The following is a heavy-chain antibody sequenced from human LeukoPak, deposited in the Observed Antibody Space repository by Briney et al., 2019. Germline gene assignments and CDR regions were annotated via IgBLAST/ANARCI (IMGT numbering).Heavy chain of an antibody. CDR2: IYHSGST. V-gene: IGHV4-4*02. D-gene: IGHD6-13*01. J-gene: IGHJ4*02. CDR3: ATIGRGGVAAAGTFDY. Sequence: SETLSLTCAVSGGSISSSNWWSWVRQPPGKGLEWIGEIYHSGSTNYNPSLKSRVTISVDKSKNQFSLKLSSVTAADTAVYYCATIGRGGVAAAGTFDYWGQGTLVTVSS. CDR1: GGSISSSNW.